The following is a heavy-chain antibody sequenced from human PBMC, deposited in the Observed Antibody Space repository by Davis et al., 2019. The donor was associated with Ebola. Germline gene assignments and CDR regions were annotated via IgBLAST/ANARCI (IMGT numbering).Heavy chain of an antibody. D-gene: IGHD6-13*01. CDR2: ISSSSSYI. CDR3: ARDRYSSSSFDY. V-gene: IGHV3-21*01. J-gene: IGHJ4*02. CDR1: GFTFSSYS. Sequence: GESLKISCAASGFTFSSYSMNWVRQAPGKGLEWVSSISSSSSYIYYADSVKGRFTISRDNAKNSLYLQMNSLRAEDTAVYYCARDRYSSSSFDYWGQGTLVTVSS.